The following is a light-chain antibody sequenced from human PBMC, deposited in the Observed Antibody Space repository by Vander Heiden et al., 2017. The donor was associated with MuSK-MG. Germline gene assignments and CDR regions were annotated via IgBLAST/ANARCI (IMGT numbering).Light chain of an antibody. Sequence: QSVLTQPPSVSGAPGQRVTISCTGSSPNIGAGYDVHWYQQLPGTATNLLIYGNSNRPSGVPDRFSGSKSGTSASLAITGLQAEDEADYYCQPYDSSLSGSVVFGGGTKLTVL. V-gene: IGLV1-40*01. J-gene: IGLJ2*01. CDR1: SPNIGAGYD. CDR2: GNS. CDR3: QPYDSSLSGSVV.